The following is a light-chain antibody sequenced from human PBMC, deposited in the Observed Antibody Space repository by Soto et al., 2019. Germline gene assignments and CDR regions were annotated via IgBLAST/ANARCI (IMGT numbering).Light chain of an antibody. V-gene: IGLV2-8*01. Sequence: QSALTQPPSASGSPGQSVTISCTGTSSDVGGHNYVSWYQQHPGTAPKLMIYEVSKRPSGVPDRFSGSKSGNTASLTISGLQTEDEADYYCTSYAANNNFFYVFGAGTKLTVL. CDR2: EVS. CDR3: TSYAANNNFFYV. J-gene: IGLJ1*01. CDR1: SSDVGGHNY.